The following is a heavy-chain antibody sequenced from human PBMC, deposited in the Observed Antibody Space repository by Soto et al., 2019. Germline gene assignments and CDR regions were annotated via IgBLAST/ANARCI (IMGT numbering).Heavy chain of an antibody. D-gene: IGHD1-26*01. CDR1: GYSFTSYW. J-gene: IGHJ6*01. CDR3: SRRSSGSYCYYDMED. Sequence: GESLKISCKGSGYSFTSYWISWVRQMPGKGLEWMGRIDPSDSYTNYSPSFQGHVTISADKSISTAYLQWSSLKASDTAMYYCSRRSSGSYCYYDMEDWYQEATVKASS. V-gene: IGHV5-10-1*01. CDR2: IDPSDSYT.